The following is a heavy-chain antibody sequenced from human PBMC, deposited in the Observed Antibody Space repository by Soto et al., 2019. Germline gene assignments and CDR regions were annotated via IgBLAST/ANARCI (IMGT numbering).Heavy chain of an antibody. CDR3: AKDRPGSGADFDC. CDR2: ISGSGGST. D-gene: IGHD2-15*01. CDR1: GFTFSSNA. Sequence: EVHLLESGGGLVQPGGSLRLSCAASGFTFSSNAMNWVRQAPGKGLEWVSGISGSGGSTYYADSVKGRSTISRDNSKDTRYLQMNSLRVEDMAVYYCAKDRPGSGADFDCWGQGTLVTVCS. V-gene: IGHV3-23*01. J-gene: IGHJ4*02.